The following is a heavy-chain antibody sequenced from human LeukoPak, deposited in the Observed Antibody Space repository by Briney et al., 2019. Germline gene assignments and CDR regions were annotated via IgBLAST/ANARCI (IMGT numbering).Heavy chain of an antibody. CDR1: GFTFSSYA. CDR2: ISAGGGST. CDR3: ARTLRGGDWYFDY. D-gene: IGHD2-21*02. V-gene: IGHV3-23*01. Sequence: GGSLRLSCAASGFTFSSYAMSWVRQTPEKGLEWVSTISAGGGSTYYTDSVKGLFSISRDNSKNTLYLQMNSLRADDTALYHCARTLRGGDWYFDYWGQGTLVTVSS. J-gene: IGHJ4*02.